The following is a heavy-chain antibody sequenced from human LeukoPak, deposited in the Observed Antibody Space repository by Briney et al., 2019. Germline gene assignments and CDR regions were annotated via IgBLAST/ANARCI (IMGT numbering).Heavy chain of an antibody. CDR3: ARGAKYSYYYYMDV. CDR2: IYTSGST. V-gene: IGHV4-4*07. Sequence: AETLSLTCTVSGGSISSYYWSWIRQPAGKGLEWIGRIYTSGSTNYNPSLKSRVTMSVDTSKNPFSLKLSSVTAADTAVYYCARGAKYSYYYYMDVWGKGTTVTVSS. J-gene: IGHJ6*03. D-gene: IGHD5-18*01. CDR1: GGSISSYY.